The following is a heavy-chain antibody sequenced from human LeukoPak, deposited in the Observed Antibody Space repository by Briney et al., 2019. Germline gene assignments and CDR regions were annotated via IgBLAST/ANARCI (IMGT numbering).Heavy chain of an antibody. CDR2: IIPIFGTA. V-gene: IGHV1-69*13. CDR1: GGTFNSYA. J-gene: IGHJ4*02. Sequence: ASVKVSCKASGGTFNSYAITWVRQAPGQGLEWMGGIIPIFGTANYAQKFQGRVTITADESTSTAYMELSSLRSEDTAVYYCAWISMVRERDYWGQGTLVTVSS. D-gene: IGHD3-10*01. CDR3: AWISMVRERDY.